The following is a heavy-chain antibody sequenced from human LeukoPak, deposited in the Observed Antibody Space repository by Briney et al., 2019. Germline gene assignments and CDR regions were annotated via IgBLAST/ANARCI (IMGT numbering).Heavy chain of an antibody. J-gene: IGHJ5*02. CDR3: ARSVRWGRKP. D-gene: IGHD4-17*01. CDR1: GFTFSNYW. Sequence: GGSLRLSCAGSGFTFSNYWVHWVRQAPGKGLVWVSRINEDGSRTDYADFVKGRFTISRDNAKNTLYLQMNSLSAEDTAMYYWARSVRWGRKPWGQGTLVTVSP. V-gene: IGHV3-74*01. CDR2: INEDGSRT.